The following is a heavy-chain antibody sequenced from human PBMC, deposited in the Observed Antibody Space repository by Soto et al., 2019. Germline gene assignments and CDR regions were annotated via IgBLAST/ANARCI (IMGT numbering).Heavy chain of an antibody. Sequence: PSETLSLTCTVSGGSISSGGYYWSWIRQHPGKGLEWIGYIYYSGSTYYNPSLKCRFTISVDTSKNQFSLKLGSVTAADTAVYYCARDGDGRDTAMVPRVSPISDAFDIWGQGTMVTVSS. D-gene: IGHD5-18*01. V-gene: IGHV4-31*03. J-gene: IGHJ3*02. CDR3: ARDGDGRDTAMVPRVSPISDAFDI. CDR1: GGSISSGGYY. CDR2: IYYSGST.